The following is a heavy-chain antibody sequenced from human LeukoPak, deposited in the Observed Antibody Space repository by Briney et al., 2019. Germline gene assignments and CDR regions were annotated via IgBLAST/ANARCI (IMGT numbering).Heavy chain of an antibody. Sequence: GGSLRLSCAASGFTFSSYAMSWVPQAPGKGLEWVSAISGSGGSTYYADSVKGRFTISRDNSKNTLYLQMNSLRAEDTAVYYCAKDLYGDYGSDYWGQGTLVTVSS. CDR2: ISGSGGST. V-gene: IGHV3-23*01. CDR1: GFTFSSYA. CDR3: AKDLYGDYGSDY. D-gene: IGHD4-17*01. J-gene: IGHJ4*02.